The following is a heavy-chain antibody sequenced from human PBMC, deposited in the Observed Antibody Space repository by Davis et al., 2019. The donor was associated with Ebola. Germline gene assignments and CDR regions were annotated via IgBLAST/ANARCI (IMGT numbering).Heavy chain of an antibody. Sequence: GESLKISCAASGFTFSSYSMNWVRQAPGKGLEWVSYISSSSSTIYYADSVKGRFTISRDNAKNSLYLQMNSLRDEDTAVYYCARDLRYEYYYYGMDVWGQGTTVTVSS. CDR1: GFTFSSYS. CDR3: ARDLRYEYYYYGMDV. V-gene: IGHV3-48*02. D-gene: IGHD4-17*01. J-gene: IGHJ6*02. CDR2: ISSSSSTI.